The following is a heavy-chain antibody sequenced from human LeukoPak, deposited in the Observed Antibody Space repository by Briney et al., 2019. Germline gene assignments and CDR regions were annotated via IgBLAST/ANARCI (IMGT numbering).Heavy chain of an antibody. J-gene: IGHJ4*02. V-gene: IGHV4-34*01. CDR2: INHSGST. Sequence: SETLSLTCAVYGGSFSGYYWSWIRQPPGKGLEWIGEINHSGSTNYNPSLKSRVTISVDTSKNQFSLKLSSVTAADTAVYYCAITTGTTRDDYWGQGTLVTVSS. D-gene: IGHD1-1*01. CDR3: AITTGTTRDDY. CDR1: GGSFSGYY.